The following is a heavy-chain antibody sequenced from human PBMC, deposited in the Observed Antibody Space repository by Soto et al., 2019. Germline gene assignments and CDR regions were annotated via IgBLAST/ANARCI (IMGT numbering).Heavy chain of an antibody. J-gene: IGHJ4*02. Sequence: EVQLVESGGGLVQPGGSLRLTCAASGFTFSTFWMGWVRQAPGKGLEWVANIKEDGSEKYYVESVKGRFTISRDNAKNSLYLQMNSLRADDTTVYYCGRDYGGYCRQGTLVTVSS. CDR2: IKEDGSEK. D-gene: IGHD3-16*01. CDR1: GFTFSTFW. CDR3: GRDYGGY. V-gene: IGHV3-7*01.